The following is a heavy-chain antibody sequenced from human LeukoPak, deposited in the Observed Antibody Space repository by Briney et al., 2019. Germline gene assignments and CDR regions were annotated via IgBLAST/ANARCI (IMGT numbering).Heavy chain of an antibody. CDR3: ASGGDTDSRYFKY. V-gene: IGHV3-30-3*01. Sequence: PGGSLRLSCAASGFTSSSYAMHWVRQAPGKGLEWVTVISYDGSNEYYADSVKGRITISRDNSKDTLYLQMNSLRAEDTAVYYCASGGDTDSRYFKYWGQGTLVTVSS. CDR1: GFTSSSYA. D-gene: IGHD3-22*01. J-gene: IGHJ1*01. CDR2: ISYDGSNE.